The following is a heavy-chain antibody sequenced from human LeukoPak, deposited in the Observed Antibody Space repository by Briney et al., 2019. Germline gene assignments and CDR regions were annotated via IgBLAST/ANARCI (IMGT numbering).Heavy chain of an antibody. Sequence: GGSLRLSCAASGFTFSNYWMGWVRQAPGKGLERVANIKQDGSEKYYVDSVKGRFTISRDNAKKSLYLQMNSLRAEDTAVYYCARDKSVGATPFDYRGQGTLVTVSS. CDR2: IKQDGSEK. D-gene: IGHD1-26*01. J-gene: IGHJ4*02. CDR3: ARDKSVGATPFDY. V-gene: IGHV3-7*05. CDR1: GFTFSNYW.